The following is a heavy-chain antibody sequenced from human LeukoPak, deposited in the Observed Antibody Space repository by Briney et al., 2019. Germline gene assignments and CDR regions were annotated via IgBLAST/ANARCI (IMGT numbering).Heavy chain of an antibody. CDR2: ISYDGSNK. V-gene: IGHV3-30*18. D-gene: IGHD3-22*01. CDR3: AKDRSLYYYDSSGS. CDR1: GFTFSSYG. Sequence: GRSLRLSCAASGFTFSSYGMHWVRQAPGKGLEWVAVISYDGSNKYYADSVKGRFTISRDNSKNTLYLQMNSLRAEDTAVYYCAKDRSLYYYDSSGSWGQGTLVTVSS. J-gene: IGHJ4*02.